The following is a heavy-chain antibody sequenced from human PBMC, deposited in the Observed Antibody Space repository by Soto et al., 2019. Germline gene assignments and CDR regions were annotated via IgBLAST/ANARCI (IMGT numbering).Heavy chain of an antibody. V-gene: IGHV1-18*01. CDR2: ISAYNGNT. CDR1: GYTFTSYG. CDR3: ARDHWRSIAVAGTFDY. D-gene: IGHD6-19*01. Sequence: QVQLVQSGAEVKKPGASVKVSCKASGYTFTSYGISWVRQAPGQGLEWMGWISAYNGNTNYAQKLQGRVTMTTETSTRTAYMELRSLRADDTAVYYCARDHWRSIAVAGTFDYWGQGPLVTVSS. J-gene: IGHJ4*02.